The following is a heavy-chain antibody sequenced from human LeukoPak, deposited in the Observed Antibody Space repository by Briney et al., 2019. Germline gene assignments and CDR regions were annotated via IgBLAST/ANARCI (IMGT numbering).Heavy chain of an antibody. CDR3: AKDPWNYEGGFEY. D-gene: IGHD1-7*01. CDR1: GGSISSYY. CDR2: ISGSDNNT. J-gene: IGHJ4*02. V-gene: IGHV3-23*01. Sequence: PSETLSLTCTVSGGSISSYYWSWIRQPPGKGLEWVSGISGSDNNTYYPDSVKGRFTISRDNSKNTLYLQMNSLRAEDTAVYYCAKDPWNYEGGFEYWGQGTLVTVSS.